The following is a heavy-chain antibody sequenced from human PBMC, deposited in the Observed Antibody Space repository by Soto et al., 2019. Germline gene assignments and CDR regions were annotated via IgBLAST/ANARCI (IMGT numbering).Heavy chain of an antibody. J-gene: IGHJ6*02. CDR2: INSDGSST. CDR1: GFTFSSYW. CDR3: ARGGPYCSGGSCYLNYYYGMDV. D-gene: IGHD2-15*01. V-gene: IGHV3-74*01. Sequence: LRLSCAASGFTFSSYWMHWVRQAPGKGLVWVSRINSDGSSTSYADSVKGRFTISRDNAKNTLYLQMNSLRAEDTAVYYCARGGPYCSGGSCYLNYYYGMDVWGQGTTVTVSS.